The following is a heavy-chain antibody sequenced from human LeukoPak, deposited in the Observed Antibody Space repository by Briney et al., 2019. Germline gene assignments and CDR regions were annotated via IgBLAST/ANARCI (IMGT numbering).Heavy chain of an antibody. J-gene: IGHJ4*02. D-gene: IGHD3-9*01. Sequence: GGSLRLSCAASGFTFSNYAMSWVRQAPGKGLEWVSAIVGSGGSTYYADSVKDRFTISRDNPKNTLYLQMNSLRAEDTAVYYCANWGDYDILTGYYDSDYWGQGTLVTVSS. V-gene: IGHV3-23*01. CDR1: GFTFSNYA. CDR2: IVGSGGST. CDR3: ANWGDYDILTGYYDSDY.